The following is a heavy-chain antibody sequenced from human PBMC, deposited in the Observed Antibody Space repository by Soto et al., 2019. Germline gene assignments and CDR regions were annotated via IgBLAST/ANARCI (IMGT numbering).Heavy chain of an antibody. J-gene: IGHJ4*02. D-gene: IGHD5-18*01. CDR2: IIPIFGTA. Sequence: QVQLVQSGAEVKKPGSSVKVSCKASGGTFSSYVISWVRQAPGQGLEWMGGIIPIFGTANYAQKFQGRVTITADESTSTAYMELSSLRSEDTAVYYCARKNYGYSYGNSQYYFDYWGQGTLVTVSS. V-gene: IGHV1-69*01. CDR3: ARKNYGYSYGNSQYYFDY. CDR1: GGTFSSYV.